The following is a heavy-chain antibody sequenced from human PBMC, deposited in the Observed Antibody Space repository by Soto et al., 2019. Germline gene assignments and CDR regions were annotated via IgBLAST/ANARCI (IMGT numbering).Heavy chain of an antibody. D-gene: IGHD2-15*01. J-gene: IGHJ4*02. Sequence: QLQLQESGPGLVKPSETLSLTCTVSGGSISSSSYYWGWIRQPPGKGLEWIGSIYYSGSTYYNPSLKSRVTISVDTSKNQVSLKLSSVTAADTAVYSCARHTPAISISDHWGQGTLVTVSS. CDR1: GGSISSSSYY. CDR2: IYYSGST. V-gene: IGHV4-39*01. CDR3: ARHTPAISISDH.